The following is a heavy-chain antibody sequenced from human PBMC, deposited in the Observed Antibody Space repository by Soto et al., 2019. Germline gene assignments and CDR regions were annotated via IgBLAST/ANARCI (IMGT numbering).Heavy chain of an antibody. D-gene: IGHD3-22*01. J-gene: IGHJ5*02. CDR2: IYYSGST. Sequence: QVQLQESGPGLVKPSGTLSLTCAVSGGSISSSNWWSWVRQPPGKGLEWIGDIYYSGSTNYNPSLKSRVTISVDTSKNQFSLKLSSVTAADTAVYYCARAGLNYYDSSGYHYPPPNWFDPWGQGTLVTVSS. V-gene: IGHV4-4*02. CDR1: GGSISSSNW. CDR3: ARAGLNYYDSSGYHYPPPNWFDP.